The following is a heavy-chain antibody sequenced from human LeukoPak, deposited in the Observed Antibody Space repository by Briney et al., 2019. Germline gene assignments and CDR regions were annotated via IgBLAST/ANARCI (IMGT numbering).Heavy chain of an antibody. CDR1: GGSISSYY. V-gene: IGHV4-59*08. CDR2: IYYSGST. Sequence: PSETLSLTCTVSGGSISSYYWSWIRQPPGKGLEWIGYIYYSGSTNYNPSLKSRVTISVDTSKNQFSLKLSSVTAADTAVYYCASTTYILLWDAWAFDIWGQGTMVTVSS. J-gene: IGHJ3*02. CDR3: ASTTYILLWDAWAFDI. D-gene: IGHD3-10*01.